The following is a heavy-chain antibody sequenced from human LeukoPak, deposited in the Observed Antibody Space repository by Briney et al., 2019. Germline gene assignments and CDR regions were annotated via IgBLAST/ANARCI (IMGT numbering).Heavy chain of an antibody. D-gene: IGHD2-15*01. CDR3: ARSVRGYCSGGSCHFDS. J-gene: IGHJ4*02. CDR1: GFTVSSNS. V-gene: IGHV3-53*01. CDR2: IYSDNT. Sequence: GGSLRLSCTVSGFTVSSNSMSWVRQAPGKGLEWVSFIYSDNTHYSDSVKGRFTISRDNSKNTLYLQMNSLRAEDTAVYYCARSVRGYCSGGSCHFDSWGQGTLVTVSS.